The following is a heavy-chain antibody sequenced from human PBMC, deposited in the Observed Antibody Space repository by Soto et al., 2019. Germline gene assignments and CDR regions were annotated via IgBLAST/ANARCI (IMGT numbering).Heavy chain of an antibody. CDR3: ARGPGGRNY. D-gene: IGHD3-10*01. V-gene: IGHV4-34*01. CDR2: INHSGST. CDR1: GGSFSGYY. J-gene: IGHJ4*02. Sequence: SETLSLTCAVYGGSFSGYYWSWIRQPPGKGLEWIGEINHSGSTNYNPSLKSRVTISVDTSKNQFSLKLSSVTAADTAVYYCARGPGGRNYWGQGTLVTVSS.